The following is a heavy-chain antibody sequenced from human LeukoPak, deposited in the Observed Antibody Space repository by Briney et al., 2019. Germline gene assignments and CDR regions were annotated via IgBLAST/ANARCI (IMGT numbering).Heavy chain of an antibody. CDR3: AGSLTGYPDGDY. V-gene: IGHV1-18*01. CDR2: ISAYNGNT. CDR1: GYTFTSYG. J-gene: IGHJ4*02. Sequence: ASVKVSCKASGYTFTSYGISWVRQAPGQGLEWMGWISAYNGNTNYAQKLQGRVTMTTDTSTSTAYMELRGLRSDDTAVYYCAGSLTGYPDGDYWGQGTLVTVSS. D-gene: IGHD3-9*01.